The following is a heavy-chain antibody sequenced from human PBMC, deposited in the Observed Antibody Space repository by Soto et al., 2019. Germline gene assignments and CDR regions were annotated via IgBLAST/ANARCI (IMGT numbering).Heavy chain of an antibody. V-gene: IGHV4-59*01. J-gene: IGHJ4*02. Sequence: SETLSLTCTVSGGSISSYYWSWIRQPPGKGLEWIGYIYYSGNTNYNPSLRSRVTISVDTSKNQFSLKLSSVTAADTAMYYCARDSGYGDPFDYWGQGTLVTVSS. CDR3: ARDSGYGDPFDY. CDR2: IYYSGNT. D-gene: IGHD4-17*01. CDR1: GGSISSYY.